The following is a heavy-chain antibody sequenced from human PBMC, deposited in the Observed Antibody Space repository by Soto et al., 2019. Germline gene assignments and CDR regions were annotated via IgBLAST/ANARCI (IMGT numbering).Heavy chain of an antibody. Sequence: SETLSLTCAVYGGSFSGYYWSWIRQPPGKGLEWIGEINHSGSTNYNPSLKSRVTISVDTSKNQFSLKLSSVTAADTAVYYCARDTDSGYGDDAFDIWGQGTMVTVSS. D-gene: IGHD5-12*01. CDR3: ARDTDSGYGDDAFDI. J-gene: IGHJ3*02. CDR2: INHSGST. CDR1: GGSFSGYY. V-gene: IGHV4-34*01.